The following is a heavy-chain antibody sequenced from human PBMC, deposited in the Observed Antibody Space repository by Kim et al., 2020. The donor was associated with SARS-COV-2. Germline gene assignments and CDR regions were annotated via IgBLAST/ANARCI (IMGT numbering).Heavy chain of an antibody. D-gene: IGHD2-8*02. J-gene: IGHJ6*02. CDR1: GFTFSSYS. CDR3: AREGVLVVYAYYYGMDV. CDR2: ISSSSSTI. Sequence: GGSLRHSCAASGFTFSSYSMNWVRQAPGKGLEWVSYISSSSSTIYYADSVKGRFTISRDNAKNSLYLQMNSLRDEDTAVYYCAREGVLVVYAYYYGMDVWGQGTTVTVSS. V-gene: IGHV3-48*02.